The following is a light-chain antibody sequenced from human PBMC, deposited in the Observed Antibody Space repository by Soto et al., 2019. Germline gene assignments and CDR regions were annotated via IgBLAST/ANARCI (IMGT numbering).Light chain of an antibody. J-gene: IGKJ4*01. CDR3: QHYYYPQRT. Sequence: EMVLTQSPATLSLSPGERATLYCRASQYGNTDYLAWYQQRPGQPPRLLIYSIFRRANGTPDRFSGSVSGTELTLTISRLAPEESAVYYCQHYYYPQRTFGRGTRVEI. V-gene: IGKV3-20*01. CDR2: SIF. CDR1: QYGNTDY.